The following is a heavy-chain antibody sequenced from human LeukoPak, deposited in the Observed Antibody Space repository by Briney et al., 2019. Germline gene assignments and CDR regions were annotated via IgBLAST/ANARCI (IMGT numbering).Heavy chain of an antibody. V-gene: IGHV4-59*08. CDR2: IYYSGST. J-gene: IGHJ3*02. CDR3: ARHRYYDILTGYFQPDAFDI. CDR1: GGSISSYY. Sequence: PSETLSLTCTVSGGSISSYYWSWIRQPPGKGLEWIGYIYYSGSTYYNPSLKSRVTISVDTSKNQFSLKLSSVTAADTAVYYCARHRYYDILTGYFQPDAFDIWGQGTMVTVSS. D-gene: IGHD3-9*01.